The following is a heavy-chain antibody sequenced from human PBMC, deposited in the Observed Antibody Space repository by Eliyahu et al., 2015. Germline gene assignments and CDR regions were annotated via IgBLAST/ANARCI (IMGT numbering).Heavy chain of an antibody. CDR2: ISWNSGSI. D-gene: IGHD6-13*01. CDR1: GFXXDXYA. J-gene: IGHJ4*02. CDR3: VKDIDSSRWHNFDY. V-gene: IGHV3-9*01. Sequence: EVQLVESGGGLVXPGTPLRLSCXAXGFXXDXYAMHWVRQGPGKGLEWVSGISWNSGSIGYADSVKGRFTISRDNTKSSVYLQMNSLRAEDTALYYCVKDIDSSRWHNFDYWGQGTLVTVSS.